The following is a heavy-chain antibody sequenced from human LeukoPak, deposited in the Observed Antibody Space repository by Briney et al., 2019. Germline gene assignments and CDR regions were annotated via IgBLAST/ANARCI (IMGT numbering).Heavy chain of an antibody. CDR2: IYYSGST. CDR3: ARATGNDAFDI. D-gene: IGHD3-10*01. CDR1: GGSVSSGSYY. Sequence: SETLSLTCTVSGGSVSSGSYYWSWIRQPPGKGLEWIGYIYYSGSTNYNPSLKGRVTISVDTSKNQFSLKLSSVTAADTAVYYCARATGNDAFDIWGQGTMVTVSS. J-gene: IGHJ3*02. V-gene: IGHV4-61*01.